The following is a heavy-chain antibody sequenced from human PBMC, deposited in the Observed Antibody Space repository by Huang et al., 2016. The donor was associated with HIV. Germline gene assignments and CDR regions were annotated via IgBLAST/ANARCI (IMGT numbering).Heavy chain of an antibody. J-gene: IGHJ3*02. CDR1: GGSFSGYY. CDR2: INHSGST. V-gene: IGHV4-34*01. D-gene: IGHD1-1*01. Sequence: QVQLQQWGAGLLKPSELLSLTCAVYGGSFSGYYWSGIRQSPGKGLEWIGEINHSGSTNNNPALMSRLTISVDTSKNQFSLKLSSVTAADSAVYYCARERMMSWLDDHDAFDIWGQGTMVTVSS. CDR3: ARERMMSWLDDHDAFDI.